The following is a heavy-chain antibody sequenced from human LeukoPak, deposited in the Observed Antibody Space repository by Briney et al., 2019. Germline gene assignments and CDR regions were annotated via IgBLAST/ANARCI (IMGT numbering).Heavy chain of an antibody. D-gene: IGHD3-9*01. J-gene: IGHJ1*01. Sequence: GGSLRLSCTASGFTFGDYAMTWVRQAPGKGLEWVGFIRNKVYGETTEYAASVRGRFTISRDDSKSIAYLQMNSLKIEDIALYYCARVGDILTGYYQYFQHWGQGTLVTVSS. CDR3: ARVGDILTGYYQYFQH. V-gene: IGHV3-49*04. CDR1: GFTFGDYA. CDR2: IRNKVYGETT.